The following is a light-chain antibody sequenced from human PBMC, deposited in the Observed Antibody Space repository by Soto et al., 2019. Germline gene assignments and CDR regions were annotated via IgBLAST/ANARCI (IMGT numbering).Light chain of an antibody. V-gene: IGLV2-14*01. CDR2: EVS. CDR3: SSRTTSNPYV. J-gene: IGLJ1*01. CDR1: SSDIGAYNS. Sequence: QSVLTQPASVSGSPGQSITISCTGTSSDIGAYNSVSWYQQHPGKAPKLMIYEVSNRPSGVSNRFSASKSCNTASLTISGLQAEDEADYYCSSRTTSNPYVFGTGTKVTVL.